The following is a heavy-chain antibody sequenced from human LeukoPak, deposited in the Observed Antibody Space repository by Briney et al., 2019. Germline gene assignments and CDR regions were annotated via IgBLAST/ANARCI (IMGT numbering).Heavy chain of an antibody. CDR1: GFTFSNYA. Sequence: GGSLRLSCAASGFTFSNYAMSWVRQAPGKGLEWVSGISGSGGSTYYADSVKGRFTISRDNSKNTLYLQMNSLRAEDTAVYYCAKDHHYDSSGYAIDYWGQGTLVTVSS. CDR2: ISGSGGST. J-gene: IGHJ4*02. V-gene: IGHV3-23*01. D-gene: IGHD3-22*01. CDR3: AKDHHYDSSGYAIDY.